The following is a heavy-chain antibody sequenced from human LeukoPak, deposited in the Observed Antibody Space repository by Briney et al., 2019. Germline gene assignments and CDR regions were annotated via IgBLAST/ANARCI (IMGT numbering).Heavy chain of an antibody. CDR1: GFTFSSYW. D-gene: IGHD2-21*02. CDR2: INSDGSST. V-gene: IGHV3-74*01. CDR3: ARDALPIVVVTAPDY. J-gene: IGHJ4*02. Sequence: TGGSLRLSCAASGFTFSSYWMHWVRQAPGKGLVWVSRINSDGSSTSYADSVKGRFTISRDNAKNTLYLQMNSLRAEDTAVYYCARDALPIVVVTAPDYWGQGTLVTVSS.